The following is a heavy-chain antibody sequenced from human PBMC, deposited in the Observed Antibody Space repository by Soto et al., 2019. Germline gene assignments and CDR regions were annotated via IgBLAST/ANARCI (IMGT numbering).Heavy chain of an antibody. CDR3: ARDFAPYSSGWYNAFDI. J-gene: IGHJ3*02. V-gene: IGHV1-2*02. Sequence: QVQLVQSGAEVKKPGASVKVSCKACGYTFTGCCMHWVLHAPGQGLELMGWVKSNSGGTNYAQNFQGRVTLTSDTSISTTYMELRRLKSEDTAVYYCARDFAPYSSGWYNAFDIWGHGTMVTVSS. CDR1: GYTFTGCC. CDR2: VKSNSGGT. D-gene: IGHD6-19*01.